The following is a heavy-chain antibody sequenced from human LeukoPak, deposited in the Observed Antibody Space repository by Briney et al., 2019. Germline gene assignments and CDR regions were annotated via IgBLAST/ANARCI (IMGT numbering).Heavy chain of an antibody. J-gene: IGHJ4*02. Sequence: GGSMRLSCAASGLAFSAYKMHRVRQAPRKGLVWVSRISTDGYTTDYADFVQGRFTASRDNTKNTWSLEMNSLRAEDTAVYYCAKSEDFDYWGQGTLVTVSS. CDR3: AKSEDFDY. D-gene: IGHD1-14*01. V-gene: IGHV3-74*01. CDR1: GLAFSAYK. CDR2: ISTDGYTT.